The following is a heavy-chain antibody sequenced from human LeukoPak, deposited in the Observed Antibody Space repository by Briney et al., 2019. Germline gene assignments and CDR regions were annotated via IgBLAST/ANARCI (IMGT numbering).Heavy chain of an antibody. Sequence: GGSLRLSCAASGFTFSDHYMDWVRQAPGKGLEWVDRTRNKANSYTTEYAASVKGRFTISGDDSKNSLYLQMNSLKTEDTAVYYCARVSGGSYYYWGQGTLVTVSS. J-gene: IGHJ4*02. CDR3: ARVSGGSYYY. D-gene: IGHD1-26*01. CDR1: GFTFSDHY. CDR2: TRNKANSYTT. V-gene: IGHV3-72*01.